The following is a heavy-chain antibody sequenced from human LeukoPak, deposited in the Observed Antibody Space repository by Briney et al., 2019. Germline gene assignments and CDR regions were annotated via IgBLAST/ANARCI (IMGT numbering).Heavy chain of an antibody. CDR3: ARDLVVGAATPSFDY. J-gene: IGHJ4*02. V-gene: IGHV1-18*01. CDR2: ISAYNGDT. D-gene: IGHD1-26*01. CDR1: GYIFTSYS. Sequence: ASVKVSCKASGYIFTSYSISWVRQAPGQGLERMGWISAYNGDTNYVQKFQGRVTMTTDTSTSTAYMELKSLRSDDTAVYYCARDLVVGAATPSFDYWGQGTLVTVSS.